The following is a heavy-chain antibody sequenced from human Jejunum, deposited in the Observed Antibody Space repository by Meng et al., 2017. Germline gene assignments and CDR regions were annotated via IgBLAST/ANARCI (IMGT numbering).Heavy chain of an antibody. CDR3: ARHTGNLGLDY. D-gene: IGHD4-23*01. Sequence: QGQLGEAESELKKPGASVKVSCKASGYTFSSQPLNWVRQAPGQGLEWIGWINTNTGNANYGPDFTGRFVFSLDTSVSTAYLQISSLSAEDTAVYYCARHTGNLGLDYWGQGTLVTVSS. J-gene: IGHJ4*02. CDR2: INTNTGNA. CDR1: GYTFSSQP. V-gene: IGHV7-4-1*02.